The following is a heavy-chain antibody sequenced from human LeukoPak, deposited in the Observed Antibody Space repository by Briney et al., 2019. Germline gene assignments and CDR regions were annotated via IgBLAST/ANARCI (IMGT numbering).Heavy chain of an antibody. CDR2: IYHSGTA. V-gene: IGHV4-31*03. CDR1: GGSISTGGYY. D-gene: IGHD3-22*01. J-gene: IGHJ3*02. Sequence: SETLSLTCTVSGGSISTGGYYWSWIRLHPGKGLKWIGYIYHSGTAYYNPSLRSRITISLDTSKNLFSLKLTSVTAADTAVYYCARESTYYYDNSGFDSAAFDIWGQGTMVTVSS. CDR3: ARESTYYYDNSGFDSAAFDI.